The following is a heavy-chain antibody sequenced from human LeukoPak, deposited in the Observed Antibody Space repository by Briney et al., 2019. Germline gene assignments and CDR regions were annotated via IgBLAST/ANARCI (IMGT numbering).Heavy chain of an antibody. CDR2: INHSGST. CDR1: GGSFSGYY. J-gene: IGHJ3*02. CDR3: ARSRRRATYCGGDCYVEDI. Sequence: SETLSLTCAVYGGSFSGYYWSWIRQPPGKGLEWIGEINHSGSTNYNPSLKSRVTISVDTSKNQFSLKLSSVTAVDTAVYYCARSRRRATYCGGDCYVEDIWGQGTMVTVSS. D-gene: IGHD2-21*01. V-gene: IGHV4-34*01.